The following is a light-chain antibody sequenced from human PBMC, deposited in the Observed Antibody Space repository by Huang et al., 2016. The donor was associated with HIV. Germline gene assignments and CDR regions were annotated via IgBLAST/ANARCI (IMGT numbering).Light chain of an antibody. CDR3: QQSYSSPRFT. CDR2: AAS. J-gene: IGKJ3*01. CDR1: RSISNY. V-gene: IGKV1-39*01. Sequence: DIQMTQSPSSLSASLGDRVTITCRASRSISNYLNWYQQYPGKAPRLLIYAASSLQSGVPSRFSGSGSVTDFTLTISSLQPEDFATYYCQQSYSSPRFTFGPGTKVDIK.